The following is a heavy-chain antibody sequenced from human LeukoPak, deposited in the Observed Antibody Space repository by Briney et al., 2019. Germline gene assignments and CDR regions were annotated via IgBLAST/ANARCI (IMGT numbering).Heavy chain of an antibody. Sequence: GGSLRLSCADSGFTFSSHWMHWVRQAPGKGLVWVSHIKYDASSTSYADSVKGRFTISRDNAKNTLYLQMNSLRAEDTAVYYCASGATYAYYQDYWGQGTLVTVSS. CDR1: GFTFSSHW. D-gene: IGHD1-26*01. V-gene: IGHV3-74*01. J-gene: IGHJ4*02. CDR2: IKYDASST. CDR3: ASGATYAYYQDY.